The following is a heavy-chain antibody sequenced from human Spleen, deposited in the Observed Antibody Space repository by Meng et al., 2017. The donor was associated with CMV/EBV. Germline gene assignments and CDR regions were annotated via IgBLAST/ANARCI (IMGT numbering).Heavy chain of an antibody. CDR2: INPNSGGT. CDR1: GYTFTDYY. D-gene: IGHD1-26*01. V-gene: IGHV1-2*02. CDR3: ARFPNMYVGSYYFGMDV. J-gene: IGHJ6*02. Sequence: ASVKVSCKASGYTFTDYYMHWVRQAPGQGLEWMGWINPNSGGTNYAQKFQGRVTMTRDTSISTAYMELSSLRSDDTAVYYCARFPNMYVGSYYFGMDVWGQGTAVTVSS.